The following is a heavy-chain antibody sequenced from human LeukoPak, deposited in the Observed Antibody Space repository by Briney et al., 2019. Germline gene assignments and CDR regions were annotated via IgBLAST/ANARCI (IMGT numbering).Heavy chain of an antibody. CDR1: GYTFTSYY. CDR2: INPSGGST. CDR3: AREAPSSGYFP. J-gene: IGHJ5*02. D-gene: IGHD3-22*01. V-gene: IGHV1-46*01. Sequence: ASVRVSCKASGYTFTSYYMHWVRQAPGQGLEWMGIINPSGGSTSYAQKFQGRVTMTRDMSTSTVYMELSSLRSEDTAVYYCAREAPSSGYFPWGQGTLVTVSS.